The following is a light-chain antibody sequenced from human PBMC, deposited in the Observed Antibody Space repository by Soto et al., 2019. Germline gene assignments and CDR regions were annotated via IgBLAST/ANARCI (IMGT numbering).Light chain of an antibody. Sequence: DIVLSQSPATLSLSPGERATLSCRASQRVYRYLDWFEQKPGQAPRLLIXXAYXRASGIPASFSGSGSGTAFTLTINSLETEDFAVDSCQHRNNWPPVFTFGPGTKVDIK. CDR2: XAY. CDR3: QHRNNWPPVFT. J-gene: IGKJ3*01. V-gene: IGKV3-11*01. CDR1: QRVYRY.